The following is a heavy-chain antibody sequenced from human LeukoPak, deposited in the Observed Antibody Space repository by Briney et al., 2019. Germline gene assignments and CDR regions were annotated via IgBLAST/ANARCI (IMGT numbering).Heavy chain of an antibody. CDR3: ATRRN. V-gene: IGHV4-39*07. J-gene: IGHJ3*01. CDR2: TNPSGGT. Sequence: PSETLSLTCTVSGGSISSGGYYWTWIRQPPGKGLEWIGETNPSGGTNYNPSLKSRVTMSLDASKNQFSLKLDSVTAADTAVYFCATRRNWGQGTMVTVSS. CDR1: GGSISSGGYY.